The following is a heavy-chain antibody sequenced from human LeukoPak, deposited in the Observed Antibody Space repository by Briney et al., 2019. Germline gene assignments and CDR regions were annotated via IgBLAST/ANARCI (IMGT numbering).Heavy chain of an antibody. CDR3: ARGRDGDSDAFDI. J-gene: IGHJ3*02. Sequence: SETLSLTCTVSGGSISSYNWSWIRQPPGKGPERIGYIYYSGSTNYNPSPKSRVTISVDTSKNQFSLKLSSVTAADTAVYYCARGRDGDSDAFDIWGQGTMVTVSS. V-gene: IGHV4-59*01. CDR2: IYYSGST. D-gene: IGHD4-17*01. CDR1: GGSISSYN.